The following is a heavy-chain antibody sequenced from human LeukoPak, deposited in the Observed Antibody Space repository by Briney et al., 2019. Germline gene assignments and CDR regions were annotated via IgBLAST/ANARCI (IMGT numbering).Heavy chain of an antibody. V-gene: IGHV3-23*01. Sequence: QTGGSLRLSCAASGFTFSSYAMSWVRQAPVKGLEWVSAISGSGGSTYYADSVKGRFTISRDNSKNTLYLQMNSLRAEDTAVYYCAKTRYYYGSGSFDYWGQGTLVTVSS. CDR2: ISGSGGST. J-gene: IGHJ4*02. CDR1: GFTFSSYA. D-gene: IGHD3-10*01. CDR3: AKTRYYYGSGSFDY.